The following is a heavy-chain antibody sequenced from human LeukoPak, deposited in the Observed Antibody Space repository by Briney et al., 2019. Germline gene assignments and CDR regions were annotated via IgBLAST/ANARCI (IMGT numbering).Heavy chain of an antibody. Sequence: ASVNVSCKASRYTFTDYDITAVRQAPGQGLEWMGCISAYNGHTNYAQKLQGRITVTTATSTSTSYMELRSLRSDDTAVYYCARRGLGTTQRYFEYWGQGTLVIVSS. D-gene: IGHD1-7*01. J-gene: IGHJ4*02. CDR3: ARRGLGTTQRYFEY. V-gene: IGHV1-18*01. CDR1: RYTFTDYD. CDR2: ISAYNGHT.